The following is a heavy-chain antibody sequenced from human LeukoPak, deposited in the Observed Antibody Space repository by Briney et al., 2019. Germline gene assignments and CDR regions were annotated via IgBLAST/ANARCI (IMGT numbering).Heavy chain of an antibody. J-gene: IGHJ4*02. CDR1: GSSISGVYY. Sequence: SETLSLTCTVSGSSISGVYYWGWIGQPPGMGLEWIGSIYHSGSTNYNPSFKSRVTISADTSKSQFSLKLSSVSAADTAISSCVTAATVTTLYYFDYWGQGTLVTVSS. D-gene: IGHD4-17*01. V-gene: IGHV4-38-2*02. CDR2: IYHSGST. CDR3: VTAATVTTLYYFDY.